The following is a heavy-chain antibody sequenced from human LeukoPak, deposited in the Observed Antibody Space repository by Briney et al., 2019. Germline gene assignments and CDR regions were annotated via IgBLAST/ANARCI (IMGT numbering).Heavy chain of an antibody. J-gene: IGHJ3*02. D-gene: IGHD3-3*01. CDR3: ARGSVRFLEWLSSDAFDI. CDR1: GGTFSSYA. Sequence: SVKVSCKASGGTFSSYAISWVRQAPGQGLEWMGGIIPIFGTANYAQKFQGRVTITTDKSTSTAYMELSSLRSEDTAVYYCARGSVRFLEWLSSDAFDIWGQGTMVTVSS. CDR2: IIPIFGTA. V-gene: IGHV1-69*05.